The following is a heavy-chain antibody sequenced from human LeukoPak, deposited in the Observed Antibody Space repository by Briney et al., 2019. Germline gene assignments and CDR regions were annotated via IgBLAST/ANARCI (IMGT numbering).Heavy chain of an antibody. CDR2: IWYDGSNK. CDR3: ARGRYGGNAIDY. D-gene: IGHD4-23*01. CDR1: GFTFSDYG. Sequence: GKSLRLSCTASGFTFSDYGMHWVRQPPGKGLEWVAIIWYDGSNKTYEDSVKGRFTISRDNSKNTLYLQMNSLRAEDTAVYYCARGRYGGNAIDYWGQGTLVTVSS. V-gene: IGHV3-33*01. J-gene: IGHJ4*02.